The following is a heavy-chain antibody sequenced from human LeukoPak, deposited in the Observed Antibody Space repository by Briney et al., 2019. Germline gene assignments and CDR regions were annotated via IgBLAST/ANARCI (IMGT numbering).Heavy chain of an antibody. D-gene: IGHD2-2*01. CDR1: GFTFSSYS. J-gene: IGHJ3*02. V-gene: IGHV3-21*01. CDR3: ARDGSGYCSSTSCYLGFDAFDI. Sequence: GGSLRLSCAASGFTFSSYSMNWVRQAPGKGLEWVSSISSSSSYIYYADSVKGRFTISRDNAKNSLYLQMNSLRAEDTAVYYCARDGSGYCSSTSCYLGFDAFDIWGQGTMVTVSS. CDR2: ISSSSSYI.